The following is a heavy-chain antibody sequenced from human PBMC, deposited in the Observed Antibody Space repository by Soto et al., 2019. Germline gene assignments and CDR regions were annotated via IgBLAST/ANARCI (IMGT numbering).Heavy chain of an antibody. CDR2: IYYSGST. D-gene: IGHD3-3*01. CDR1: GGSISSYY. V-gene: IGHV4-59*01. J-gene: IGHJ4*02. Sequence: SETLSLTCTVSGGSISSYYWSWIRQPPGKGLEWIGYIYYSGSTNYNPSLKSRVTISVDTSKNQFSLKLSSVTAADTAVYYCARGRFLEWSPDYCCPGPLVTVSS. CDR3: ARGRFLEWSPDY.